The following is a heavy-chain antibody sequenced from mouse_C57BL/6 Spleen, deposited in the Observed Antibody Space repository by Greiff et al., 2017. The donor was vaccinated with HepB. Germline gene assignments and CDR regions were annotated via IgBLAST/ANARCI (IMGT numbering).Heavy chain of an antibody. Sequence: EVQLQQSGPELVKPGASVKISCKASGYTFTDYYMNWVKQSHGKSLEWIGDINPNNGGTSYNQKFKGKATLTVDKSSSTAYMDLRSLTSEDSAVYYCARSGNYDYDVDAMDYWGQGTSVTVSS. CDR3: ARSGNYDYDVDAMDY. D-gene: IGHD2-4*01. CDR1: GYTFTDYY. CDR2: INPNNGGT. J-gene: IGHJ4*01. V-gene: IGHV1-26*01.